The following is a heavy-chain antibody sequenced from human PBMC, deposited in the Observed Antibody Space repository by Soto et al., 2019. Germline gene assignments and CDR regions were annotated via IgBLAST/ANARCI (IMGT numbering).Heavy chain of an antibody. Sequence: SETLSLTCTVSGGSISSGGYYWSWIRQHPGKGLEWIGYIYYSGSTYYNPSLKSRVTISVDTSKNQFSLKLSSVTAADTAVYYCARDSSAVAGTDYYYGMDVWGQGTTVTVS. CDR2: IYYSGST. V-gene: IGHV4-31*03. CDR3: ARDSSAVAGTDYYYGMDV. D-gene: IGHD6-19*01. CDR1: GGSISSGGYY. J-gene: IGHJ6*02.